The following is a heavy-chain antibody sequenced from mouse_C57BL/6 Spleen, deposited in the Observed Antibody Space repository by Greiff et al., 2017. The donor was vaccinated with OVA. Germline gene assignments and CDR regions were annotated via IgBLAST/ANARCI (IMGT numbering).Heavy chain of an antibody. V-gene: IGHV1-69*01. Sequence: VQLQQPGAELVMPGASVKLSCKASGYTFTSYWMHWVKQRPGQGLEWIGEIDPSDSYTNYNQKFKGKSTLTVDKSSSTAYMQLSSLTSEDSAVYYCSRSPTALAYYSIDYWGQGTSVTVSS. J-gene: IGHJ4*01. CDR2: IDPSDSYT. CDR3: SRSPTALAYYSIDY. CDR1: GYTFTSYW. D-gene: IGHD2-10*01.